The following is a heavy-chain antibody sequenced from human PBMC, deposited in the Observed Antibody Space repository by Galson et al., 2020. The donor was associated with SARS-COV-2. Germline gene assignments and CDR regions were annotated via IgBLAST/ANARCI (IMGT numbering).Heavy chain of an antibody. CDR2: IKEDGSEK. CDR3: ARDQGGGYSYVG. D-gene: IGHD5-18*01. J-gene: IGHJ4*02. CDR1: GFTFNTYW. Sequence: GSLRLSCAASGFTFNTYWMSWVRQAPGKGPEWLANIKEDGSEKYYVDSVKGRFTISRDNAKNSLYLQMNSLRAEDTAVYYCARDQGGGYSYVGRGQGTLVTVAS. V-gene: IGHV3-7*01.